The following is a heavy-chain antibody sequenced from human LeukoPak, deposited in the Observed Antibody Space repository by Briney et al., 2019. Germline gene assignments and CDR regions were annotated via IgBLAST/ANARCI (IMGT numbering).Heavy chain of an antibody. J-gene: IGHJ1*01. D-gene: IGHD3-22*01. CDR3: AKDLVDTSGYYYVGYFQH. CDR1: EFTFSTYA. Sequence: GGSLRLSCAASEFTFSTYAMSWVRQAPGKGLEWVSSISGSGGSTYNADSVKGRFTISRDNSKNTLYLQMNSLRAEDTAVYYCAKDLVDTSGYYYVGYFQHWGQGALVTVSS. V-gene: IGHV3-23*01. CDR2: ISGSGGST.